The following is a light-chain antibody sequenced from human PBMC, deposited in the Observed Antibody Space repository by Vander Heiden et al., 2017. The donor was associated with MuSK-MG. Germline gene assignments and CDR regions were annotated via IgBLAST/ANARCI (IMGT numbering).Light chain of an antibody. Sequence: QSALSQPASVSGSPGHSITIACTGTTSDVGGCNYVSWCHQHPGKATKRTFSDVSNRPSGVSNRFSGSKSGNTAALTISGLQAEDEADYYCASYTSSNTPHLVFGGGTRLTVL. J-gene: IGLJ2*01. CDR3: ASYTSSNTPHLV. CDR2: DVS. CDR1: TSDVGGCNY. V-gene: IGLV2-14*03.